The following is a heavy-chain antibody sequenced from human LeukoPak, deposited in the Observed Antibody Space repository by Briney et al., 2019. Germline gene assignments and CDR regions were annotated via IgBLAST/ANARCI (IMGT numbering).Heavy chain of an antibody. V-gene: IGHV4-59*01. CDR3: ARAPWGGSGSVLDY. CDR2: IYYSGST. J-gene: IGHJ4*02. Sequence: SETLSLTCTVSGGSISSYYWSWIRQPPGKGLEWIGYIYYSGSTNYNPSLKSRVTISVDTSKNQFSLKLSSVTAADTAVYYCARAPWGGSGSVLDYWGQGTLVTVSS. D-gene: IGHD3-10*01. CDR1: GGSISSYY.